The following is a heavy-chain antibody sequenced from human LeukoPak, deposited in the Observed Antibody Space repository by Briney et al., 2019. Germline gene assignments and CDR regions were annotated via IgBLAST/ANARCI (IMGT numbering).Heavy chain of an antibody. J-gene: IGHJ4*02. V-gene: IGHV4-39*07. CDR2: IYYSGST. CDR1: GGSISSSSYY. D-gene: IGHD1-14*01. CDR3: ARVDNRGYFDY. Sequence: PSETLSLTCTVSGGSISSSSYYWGWIRQPPGKGVEWIGRIYYSGSTYYNPSLKSRVTISVDTSKNQFSLKLSSVTAADTAVYYCARVDNRGYFDYWGQGTLVTVSS.